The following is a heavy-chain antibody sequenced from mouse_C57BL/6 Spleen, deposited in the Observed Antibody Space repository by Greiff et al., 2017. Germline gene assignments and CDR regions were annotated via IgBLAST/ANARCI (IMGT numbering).Heavy chain of an antibody. J-gene: IGHJ3*01. Sequence: QVQLQQPGAELVRPGSSVKLSCKASGYTCTNYWMHWVKQRPIQGLEWIGNIDPSDSETHYNQKFKDKATLTVDKSSSTAYMQLSSLTSEDSAVYYCAREGESNWGFACWGQGTLVTVSA. CDR1: GYTCTNYW. D-gene: IGHD4-1*01. V-gene: IGHV1-52*01. CDR3: AREGESNWGFAC. CDR2: IDPSDSET.